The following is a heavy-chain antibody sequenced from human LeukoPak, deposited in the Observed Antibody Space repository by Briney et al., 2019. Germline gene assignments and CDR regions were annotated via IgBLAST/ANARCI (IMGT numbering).Heavy chain of an antibody. D-gene: IGHD6-13*01. J-gene: IGHJ4*02. CDR2: IYYSGSI. Sequence: SETLSLTCTVSGGSISSYYWSWIRQPPGKGLEWIGYIYYSGSINYNPSLKSRVTISVDTSKNQFSLKLSSVTAADTAVYYCARGASSSWYDYWGQGTLVTVSS. V-gene: IGHV4-59*01. CDR1: GGSISSYY. CDR3: ARGASSSWYDY.